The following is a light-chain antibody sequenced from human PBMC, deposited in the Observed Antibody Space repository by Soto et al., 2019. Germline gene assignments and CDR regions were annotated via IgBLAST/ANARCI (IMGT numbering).Light chain of an antibody. Sequence: DIQMTQSPSSLSASVGDRVTITCQASQDISNYLHWYQQKPGKAPKLLIYDASNLETGVPSRFSGSGSRTDFTFTISSLQPEDIATYYCQQYDNLPLTFGPGTKVDIK. J-gene: IGKJ3*01. CDR2: DAS. V-gene: IGKV1-33*01. CDR1: QDISNY. CDR3: QQYDNLPLT.